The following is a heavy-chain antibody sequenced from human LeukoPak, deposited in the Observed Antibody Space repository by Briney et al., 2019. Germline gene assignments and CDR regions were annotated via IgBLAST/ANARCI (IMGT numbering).Heavy chain of an antibody. V-gene: IGHV3-9*01. J-gene: IGHJ4*02. CDR2: ISWNSGTV. D-gene: IGHD6-13*01. CDR3: ARTNNAHSSSWYLGTTDY. CDR1: GFTFDDYA. Sequence: GGSLRLSCAASGFTFDDYAMHWVRQAPGKGLEWVSGISWNSGTVAYADSVRGRFTIPRDNAKNSLFLQMNSLRAEDTALYYCARTNNAHSSSWYLGTTDYWGQGTLVTVSS.